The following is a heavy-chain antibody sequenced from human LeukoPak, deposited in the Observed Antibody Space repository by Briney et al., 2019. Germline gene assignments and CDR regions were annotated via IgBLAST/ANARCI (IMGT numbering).Heavy chain of an antibody. J-gene: IGHJ6*02. D-gene: IGHD3-10*01. CDR1: GLTFSSYW. Sequence: GGSLRLSCAASGLTFSSYWMHWVRQAPGKGLVWVSRINSDGSRTNYADSVKGRFTISRDNAKNTLYLQMNSLRAEDTAVYYCARDLGEAWYYYYGMDVWGQGTTVTVSS. V-gene: IGHV3-74*01. CDR2: INSDGSRT. CDR3: ARDLGEAWYYYYGMDV.